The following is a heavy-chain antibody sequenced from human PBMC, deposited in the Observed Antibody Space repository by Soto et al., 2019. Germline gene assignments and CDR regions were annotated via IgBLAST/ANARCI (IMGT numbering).Heavy chain of an antibody. CDR2: ISPDGRTT. V-gene: IGHV3-74*03. Sequence: PGGSLRLSCAASGFTFSSYWMHWVRQRPGKGPLWVSRISPDGRTTTYADSVQGRFTISRDNVKNTLYLRMNSLRAEDTAMYYCVRDMWGTGDYWGQGTQVTVSS. J-gene: IGHJ4*02. D-gene: IGHD1-1*01. CDR1: GFTFSSYW. CDR3: VRDMWGTGDY.